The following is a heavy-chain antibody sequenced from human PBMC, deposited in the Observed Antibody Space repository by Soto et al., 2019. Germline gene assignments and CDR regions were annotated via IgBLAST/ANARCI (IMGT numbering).Heavy chain of an antibody. Sequence: PGGSLRLSCAASGFTFSDYSMSLIRQAPGKGLEWVSYISSSGSTIYYADSVKGRFTISRENAKNSLYLQMNSPRAEDTAVYYCARENEKTWPYSSSRGPPGWFDPWGQGTLVTVSS. CDR1: GFTFSDYS. D-gene: IGHD6-6*01. J-gene: IGHJ5*02. CDR3: ARENEKTWPYSSSRGPPGWFDP. V-gene: IGHV3-11*01. CDR2: ISSSGSTI.